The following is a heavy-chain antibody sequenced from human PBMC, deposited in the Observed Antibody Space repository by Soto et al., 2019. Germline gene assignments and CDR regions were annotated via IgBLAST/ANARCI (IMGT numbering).Heavy chain of an antibody. CDR1: GVSLGGYW. J-gene: IGHJ5*02. Sequence: GSLRLSCVASGVSLGGYWMSWVRQAPGKGPEWVANIKEDGGEQHYVDSVKGRFTISRANTENSLFLQMNNLGVEDSAIYHCAITTSTVSYWFDPWGPGTQVTVSS. CDR2: IKEDGGEQ. D-gene: IGHD4-4*01. V-gene: IGHV3-7*03. CDR3: AITTSTVSYWFDP.